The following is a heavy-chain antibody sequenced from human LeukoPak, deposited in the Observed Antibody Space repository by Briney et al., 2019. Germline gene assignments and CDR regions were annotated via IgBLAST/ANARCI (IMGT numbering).Heavy chain of an antibody. CDR2: IKQDGSEK. J-gene: IGHJ6*02. Sequence: GGSLRLSCAASGFTFSTYLMSWVRQAPGKGLEWVANIKQDGSEKYYVDSVKGRFTISRDNAKNSLYLQMNSLRAEDTAVYYCAREYCSGGSCSNGLDVWGQGTTVTVSS. CDR3: AREYCSGGSCSNGLDV. V-gene: IGHV3-7*01. CDR1: GFTFSTYL. D-gene: IGHD2-15*01.